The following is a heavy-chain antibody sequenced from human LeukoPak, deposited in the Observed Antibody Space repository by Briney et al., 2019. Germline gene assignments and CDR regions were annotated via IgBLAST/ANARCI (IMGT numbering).Heavy chain of an antibody. CDR1: GFTFSSYS. CDR2: ISGSGGST. Sequence: GGSLRLSCAASGFTFSSYSMNWVRQAPGKGLEWVSAISGSGGSTYYADSVKGRFTISRDNSKNTLYLQMNSLRAEDTVVYYCAKDPGSPEEAQDYWGQGTLVTVSS. D-gene: IGHD1-26*01. J-gene: IGHJ4*02. V-gene: IGHV3-23*01. CDR3: AKDPGSPEEAQDY.